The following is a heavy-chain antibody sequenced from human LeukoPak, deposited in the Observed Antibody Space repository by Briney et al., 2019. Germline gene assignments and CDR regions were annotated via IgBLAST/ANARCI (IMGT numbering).Heavy chain of an antibody. V-gene: IGHV4-39*07. J-gene: IGHJ5*02. Sequence: SQPLSRPSPVPSGSISTERYYGGWIRQPPGKGLEWIGSIYYSGSTYHNPSLKSRVTISVDTSKNQFSLKLSSVTAADTAVYYCARDDIVVVPAALYNWFDPWGQGTLVTVSS. D-gene: IGHD2-2*01. CDR1: SGSISTERYY. CDR3: ARDDIVVVPAALYNWFDP. CDR2: IYYSGST.